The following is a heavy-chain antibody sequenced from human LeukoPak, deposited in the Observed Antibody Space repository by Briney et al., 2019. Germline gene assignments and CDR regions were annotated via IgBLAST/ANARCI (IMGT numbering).Heavy chain of an antibody. CDR1: GFTFSDYY. CDR3: TTAPHGKFTFWSGYSDPLDY. CDR2: ISSSGSTI. V-gene: IGHV3-11*04. J-gene: IGHJ4*02. Sequence: GGSLRLSCAASGFTFSDYYMSWIRQAPGKGLEWVSYISSSGSTIYYADSVKGRFTISRDNAKNSLYLQMNSLRAEDTAVYYCTTAPHGKFTFWSGYSDPLDYWGQGTLVTVSS. D-gene: IGHD3-3*01.